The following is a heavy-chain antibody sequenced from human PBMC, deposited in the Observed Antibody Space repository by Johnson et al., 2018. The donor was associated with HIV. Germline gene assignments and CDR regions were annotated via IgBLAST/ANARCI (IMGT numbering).Heavy chain of an antibody. CDR2: ISSSGNTI. V-gene: IGHV3-11*04. D-gene: IGHD2/OR15-2a*01. CDR3: AKSLFSISWPYDAFDM. Sequence: QLVESGGDLVKPGGSLRLSCAASGFTFRDYYMSWIRQAPGKGLEWVSYISSSGNTIYYADSVKGRFTISRDNSKNTLYLQMNSLRAEDTAVYYCAKSLFSISWPYDAFDMWGQGTMVTVS. CDR1: GFTFRDYY. J-gene: IGHJ3*02.